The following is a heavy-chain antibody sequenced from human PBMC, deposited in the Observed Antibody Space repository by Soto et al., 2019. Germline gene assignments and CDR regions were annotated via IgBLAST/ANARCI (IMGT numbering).Heavy chain of an antibody. CDR1: GYTFTSYG. Sequence: ASVKVSCKASGYTFTSYGISWARQAPGKGLEWMGWISAYNGNTNYAQKLQGRVTMTTDTSTSTAYMELRSLRSDDTAVYYCARCHRKRGRPEVVANCHYGIDVWGQ. V-gene: IGHV1-18*01. J-gene: IGHJ6*02. D-gene: IGHD3-16*01. CDR2: ISAYNGNT. CDR3: ARCHRKRGRPEVVANCHYGIDV.